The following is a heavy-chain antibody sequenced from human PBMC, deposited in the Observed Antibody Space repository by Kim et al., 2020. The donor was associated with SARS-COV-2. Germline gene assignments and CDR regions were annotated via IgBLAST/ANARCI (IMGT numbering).Heavy chain of an antibody. CDR2: IYYSGST. J-gene: IGHJ5*02. CDR3: ATSKLGWFDP. D-gene: IGHD1-26*01. Sequence: SETLSLTCTVSGGSISSGGYYWSWIRQHPGKGLEWIGYIYYSGSTYYNPSLKSRVTISVDTSKNQFSLKLSSVTAADTAVYYCATSKLGWFDPWGQGTLVTVSS. CDR1: GGSISSGGYY. V-gene: IGHV4-31*03.